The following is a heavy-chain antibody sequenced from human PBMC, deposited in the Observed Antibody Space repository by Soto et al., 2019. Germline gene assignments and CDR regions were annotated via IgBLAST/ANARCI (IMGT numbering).Heavy chain of an antibody. CDR3: ANADLFYYTGTVHDYNGKAH. D-gene: IGHD3-10*01. Sequence: SVKVSCKASGGTFSSYAISWVRQAPGQGLEWMGGIIPIFGTANYAQKFQGRVTITADESTSTAYMELSSLRSEDTAVYYCANADLFYYTGTVHDYNGKAHWGHGTKVTVSS. CDR1: GGTFSSYA. J-gene: IGHJ6*02. V-gene: IGHV1-69*13. CDR2: IIPIFGTA.